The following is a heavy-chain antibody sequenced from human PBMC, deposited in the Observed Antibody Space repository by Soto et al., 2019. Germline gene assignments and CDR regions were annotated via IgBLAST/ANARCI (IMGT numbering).Heavy chain of an antibody. CDR2: INPNSGGA. Sequence: QVQLVQSGAEVKKPGAAVKVSCKASGYTFTGYYMHWVRQAPGQGLEWMGWINPNSGGANYAQSFQGRVTLTRDASINPAYMDLTRLTSGDAAVYYCARSSKYHFDSSGYYDYWGQGTLVTVSS. V-gene: IGHV1-2*02. CDR1: GYTFTGYY. D-gene: IGHD3-22*01. CDR3: ARSSKYHFDSSGYYDY. J-gene: IGHJ4*02.